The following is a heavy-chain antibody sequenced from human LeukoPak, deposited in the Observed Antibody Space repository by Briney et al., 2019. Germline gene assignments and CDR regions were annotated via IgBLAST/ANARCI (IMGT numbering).Heavy chain of an antibody. V-gene: IGHV4-59*08. CDR2: IHSSGRT. J-gene: IGHJ4*02. CDR3: ARHQDGYGDYFDF. CDR1: VDSISNYY. Sequence: SETLSLTCTVSVDSISNYYWSWIRQPPGRGLEWIGYIHSSGRTKYDPSLESRVTISIDTSMNQFSLKVSSVTAPDTAVYYCARHQDGYGDYFDFWGQGILVTVSS. D-gene: IGHD5-24*01.